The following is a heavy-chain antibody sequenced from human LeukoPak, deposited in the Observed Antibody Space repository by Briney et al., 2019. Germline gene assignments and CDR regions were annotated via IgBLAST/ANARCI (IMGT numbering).Heavy chain of an antibody. D-gene: IGHD3-22*01. J-gene: IGHJ4*02. CDR3: ARAGSDYDSSGYVDY. CDR2: IYYSGST. V-gene: IGHV4-59*01. Sequence: SSETLSLTCTVSGGSISSYYWSWIRQPSGKGLEWIGYIYYSGSTNYNPSLRSRVTISVDTSKNQFSLKLSSVTAADTAVYYCARAGSDYDSSGYVDYWGQGTLVTVSS. CDR1: GGSISSYY.